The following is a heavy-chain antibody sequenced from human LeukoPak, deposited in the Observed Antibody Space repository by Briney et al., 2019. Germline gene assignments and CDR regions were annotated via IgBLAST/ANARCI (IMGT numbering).Heavy chain of an antibody. CDR3: ATDYGYYGDDGGFDY. V-gene: IGHV1-24*01. D-gene: IGHD4-17*01. Sequence: ASVEVSCKVSGYTLTELSMHWVRQAPGKGLEWMGLFDPEDGETIYAQKFQGRVTMTEDTSTDTAYMELSSLRSEDTAVYYCATDYGYYGDDGGFDYWGQGTLVTVSS. CDR2: FDPEDGET. CDR1: GYTLTELS. J-gene: IGHJ4*02.